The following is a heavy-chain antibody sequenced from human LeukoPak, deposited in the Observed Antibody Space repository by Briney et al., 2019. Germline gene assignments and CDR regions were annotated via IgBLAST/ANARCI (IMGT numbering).Heavy chain of an antibody. V-gene: IGHV6-1*01. D-gene: IGHD1-1*01. CDR3: ARDGHDGFDY. CDR2: TYYRSKWYN. Sequence: SQTLSLTRVISGDSVSSNSAAWNWTRQSPSRGLEWLGWTYYRSKWYNDYAGSVKTRITINPDTSKNQYSLQLNPVTPEDTPVYYCARDGHDGFDYWGQGALVTVSS. CDR1: GDSVSSNSAA. J-gene: IGHJ4*02.